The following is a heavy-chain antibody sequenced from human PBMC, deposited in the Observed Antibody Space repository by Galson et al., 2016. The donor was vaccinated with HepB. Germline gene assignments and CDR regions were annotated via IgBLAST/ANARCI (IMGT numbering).Heavy chain of an antibody. V-gene: IGHV3-23*01. J-gene: IGHJ4*02. CDR1: GFTFSNYA. D-gene: IGHD3-3*01. CDR3: AKGDDFWSGYYGGL. CDR2: ISGTGGTT. Sequence: SLRLSCAASGFTFSNYAMSWVRQAPGKGLEWVSGISGTGGTTYYADSVKGRFTISRDNSKNTLYLRMNSLRAEATAVYYWAKGDDFWSGYYGGLWGQGTLVTGSS.